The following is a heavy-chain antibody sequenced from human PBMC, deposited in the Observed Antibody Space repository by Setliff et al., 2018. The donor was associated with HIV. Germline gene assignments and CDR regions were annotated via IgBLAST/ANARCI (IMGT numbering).Heavy chain of an antibody. V-gene: IGHV3-23*01. D-gene: IGHD2-15*01. CDR1: GFTFSSYA. J-gene: IGHJ4*02. CDR2: VGAVGAPT. Sequence: GGSLRLSCAASGFTFSSYAMGWVRQAPGKGLEWVSTVGAVGAPTHYAESVKGRFTISRDNAKNTVYLQMNSLRTEDTAVYSCAKAAGMTCSGSSCYSDYRGQGTLVTVSS. CDR3: AKAAGMTCSGSSCYSDY.